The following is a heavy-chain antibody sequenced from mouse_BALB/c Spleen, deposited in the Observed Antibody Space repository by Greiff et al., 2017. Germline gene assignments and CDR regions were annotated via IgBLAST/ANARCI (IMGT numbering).Heavy chain of an antibody. D-gene: IGHD2-3*01. CDR3: TRSDGYYFDY. J-gene: IGHJ2*01. Sequence: QVQLQQPGAELVRPGASVKLSCKASGYTFTSYWINWVKQRPGQGLEWIGNIYPSDSYTNYNQNFKDKATLTVDKSSSTAYMQLSSPTSEDSAVYYCTRSDGYYFDYWGQGTTLTVSS. CDR1: GYTFTSYW. V-gene: IGHV1-69*02. CDR2: IYPSDSYT.